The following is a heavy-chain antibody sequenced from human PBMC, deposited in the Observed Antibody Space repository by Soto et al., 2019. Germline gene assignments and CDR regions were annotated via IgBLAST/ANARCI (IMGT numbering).Heavy chain of an antibody. D-gene: IGHD3-22*01. CDR2: ISYNGNNK. CDR1: GFTFNSYG. J-gene: IGHJ4*02. CDR3: AKDTFYHDSSGYYAFDF. V-gene: IGHV3-30*18. Sequence: QVQLVESGGGVVEHGRSLRLSCVASGFTFNSYGIHWVRQAPGKGLEWVAVISYNGNNKNYVDSVKGRFTISRDNSKNTLYLEMNSLRTEDTAVYYCAKDTFYHDSSGYYAFDFWGQGTLVTVSS.